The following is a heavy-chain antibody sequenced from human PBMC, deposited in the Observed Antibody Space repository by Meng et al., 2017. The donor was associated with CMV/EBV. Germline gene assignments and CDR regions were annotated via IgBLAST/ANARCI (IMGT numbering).Heavy chain of an antibody. CDR3: ASGPVPDYLGS. CDR2: IYYSGST. V-gene: IGHV4-31*03. J-gene: IGHJ4*02. D-gene: IGHD3-10*01. CDR1: GGSISSGGYY. Sequence: LRLSCTVSGGSISSGGYYWSWIRQHPGKGLEWIGYIYYSGSTYYSPSLKSRVTISVDTSKNQFSLKLSSVTAADTAVYYCASGPVPDYLGSWGQGTLVTVSS.